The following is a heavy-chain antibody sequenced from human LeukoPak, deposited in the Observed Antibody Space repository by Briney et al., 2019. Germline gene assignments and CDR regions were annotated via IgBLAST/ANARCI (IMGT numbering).Heavy chain of an antibody. CDR1: GFTVSSNY. V-gene: IGHV3-53*01. Sequence: GGSLRLSCAASGFTVSSNYMSWVRQAPGKGLEWVSVIYSGGSTYYADSVKGRFTISRDNSKNTLYLQMNSLRAEDTAVYYCASPKTPGDYVILTGYTYYYGMDVWGQGTTVTVSS. CDR2: IYSGGST. D-gene: IGHD3-9*01. CDR3: ASPKTPGDYVILTGYTYYYGMDV. J-gene: IGHJ6*02.